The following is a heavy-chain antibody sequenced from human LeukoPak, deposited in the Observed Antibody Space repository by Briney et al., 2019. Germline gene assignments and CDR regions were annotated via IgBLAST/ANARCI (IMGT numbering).Heavy chain of an antibody. CDR2: ISAYNGNT. V-gene: IGHV1-18*04. CDR1: GYTFTSYG. CDR3: ARDRVLRYFDWLFHGMDV. J-gene: IGHJ6*02. Sequence: ASVKVSCKASGYTFTSYGISWVRHAQGQGLEWMGWISAYNGNTNYAQKLQGRGTMTTDTSTSTAYMELRSLRSDDTAVYYCARDRVLRYFDWLFHGMDVWGQGTTVTVSS. D-gene: IGHD3-9*01.